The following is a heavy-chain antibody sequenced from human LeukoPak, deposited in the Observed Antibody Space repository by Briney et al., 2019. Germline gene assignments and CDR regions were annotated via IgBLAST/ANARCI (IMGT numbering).Heavy chain of an antibody. Sequence: QPGGSLRLSCAASGFTFSSYAMSWVRQAPWKGLDWVSAGSGSGISTFYANSVKGRFTISRDNFKNTLYLQMNSLRGEDPAIYYCAKNMDRITVVRGVTTSPNWFDPWGQGTLVTVSS. CDR3: AKNMDRITVVRGVTTSPNWFDP. J-gene: IGHJ5*02. CDR1: GFTFSSYA. CDR2: GSGSGIST. D-gene: IGHD3-10*01. V-gene: IGHV3-23*01.